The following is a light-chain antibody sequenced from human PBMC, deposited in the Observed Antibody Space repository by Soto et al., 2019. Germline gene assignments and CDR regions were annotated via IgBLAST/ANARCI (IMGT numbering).Light chain of an antibody. V-gene: IGKV3-20*01. CDR2: GAS. CDR3: QQYGSSLWT. CDR1: QSVSSN. J-gene: IGKJ1*01. Sequence: EVVLTQSPATLSVSPGEIATLSCRASQSVSSNLAWYQQKPGQAPRLLIYGASSRATGIPDRFSGSGSGTDFTLTISRLEPEDFAVFYCQQYGSSLWTFGQGTKVDIK.